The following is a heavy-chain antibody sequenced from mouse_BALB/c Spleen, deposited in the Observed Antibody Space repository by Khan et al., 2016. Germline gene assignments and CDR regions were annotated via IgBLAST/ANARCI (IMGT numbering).Heavy chain of an antibody. CDR3: ARKGTDYRYDAFDV. D-gene: IGHD2-14*01. J-gene: IGHJ1*01. CDR1: GYTFTNYV. CDR2: VNPYNDGT. Sequence: VQLQQSGPELVKPGASVKMSCKASGYTFTNYVIHWVKQKPGQGLECIGYVNPYNDGTKYNEKFKGKATLTSDKSSSTAYMELSSLTSEDSAVYYCARKGTDYRYDAFDVWGAGTTVTVSS. V-gene: IGHV1S136*01.